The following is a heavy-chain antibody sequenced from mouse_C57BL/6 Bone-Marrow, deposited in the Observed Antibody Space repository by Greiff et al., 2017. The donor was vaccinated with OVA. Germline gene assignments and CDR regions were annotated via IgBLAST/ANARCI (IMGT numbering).Heavy chain of an antibody. V-gene: IGHV1-20*01. Sequence: EVQGVESGPELVKPGDSVKISCKASGYSFTGYFMNWVMQSHGKSLEWIGRINPYNGDTFYNQKFKGKATLTVDKSSSTAHMELRSLTSEDSAVYYCARPLLLRSPGFAYWGQGTLVTVSA. CDR3: ARPLLLRSPGFAY. CDR2: INPYNGDT. D-gene: IGHD1-1*01. CDR1: GYSFTGYF. J-gene: IGHJ3*01.